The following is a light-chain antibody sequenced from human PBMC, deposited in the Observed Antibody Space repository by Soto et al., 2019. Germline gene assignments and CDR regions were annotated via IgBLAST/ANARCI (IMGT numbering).Light chain of an antibody. CDR2: GAA. V-gene: IGKV3-15*01. CDR3: QMYYIWVGP. Sequence: EIVMTQSPATLSVSPGERATLSCRANQSISSNLAWYQQKPGQAPRLLIYGAATRATGIPARFSGSGSGTDFTLTINSLQSEDFAVYYCQMYYIWVGPFGGGTKAEIK. CDR1: QSISSN. J-gene: IGKJ4*01.